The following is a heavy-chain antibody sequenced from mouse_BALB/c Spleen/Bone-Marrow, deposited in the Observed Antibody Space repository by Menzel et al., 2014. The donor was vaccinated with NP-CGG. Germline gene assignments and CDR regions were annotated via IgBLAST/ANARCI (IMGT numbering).Heavy chain of an antibody. D-gene: IGHD1-1*01. Sequence: LVESGAELVKPGASVKLSCTASGFNIKDTYMHWVKQRPEQGLGWIGRIDPANGNTKYDPKFQGKATITADTSSNTAYLQLSSLTSEDTAVYYCASYYYGSSSFAYWGQGTLVTVSA. V-gene: IGHV14-3*02. CDR2: IDPANGNT. CDR3: ASYYYGSSSFAY. CDR1: GFNIKDTY. J-gene: IGHJ3*01.